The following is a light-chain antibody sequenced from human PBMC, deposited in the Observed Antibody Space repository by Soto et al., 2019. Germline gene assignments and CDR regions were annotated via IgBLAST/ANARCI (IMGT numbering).Light chain of an antibody. CDR2: AVT. CDR3: SSYTSSSTL. J-gene: IGLJ1*01. CDR1: SSDVGGYNY. V-gene: IGLV2-14*01. Sequence: QSALTQPASVSGSPGQSITISCTGTSSDVGGYNYVSWYQQHPGKAPKLMIYAVTDRPSGVSSRFSGSKSGNTASLTISGLQAEDEADYYCSSYTSSSTLFGNGTKVTLL.